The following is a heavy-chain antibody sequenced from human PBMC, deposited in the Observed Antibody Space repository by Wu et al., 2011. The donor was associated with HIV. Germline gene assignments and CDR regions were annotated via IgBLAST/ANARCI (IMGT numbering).Heavy chain of an antibody. V-gene: IGHV1-69*06. CDR3: ASRGRSLIDN. CDR1: GGTFSSYV. Sequence: QVQLVQSGAEVKKPGSSVMVSCKASGGTFSSYVISWVRQAPGQGLEWMGRIIPIFGTAIYAHKFQGRLTITADKSTSTAYMDLSSLRSEDTAVYYCASRGRSLIDNWGQGTLVIVSS. D-gene: IGHD3-10*01. J-gene: IGHJ4*02. CDR2: IIPIFGTA.